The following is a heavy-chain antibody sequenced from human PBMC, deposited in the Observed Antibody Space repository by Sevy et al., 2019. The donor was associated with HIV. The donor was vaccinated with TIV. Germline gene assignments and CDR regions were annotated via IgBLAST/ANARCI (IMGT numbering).Heavy chain of an antibody. CDR3: ARGNSGSFDY. V-gene: IGHV3-7*04. CDR1: GFSFSNYW. Sequence: GGSLRLSCAASGFSFSNYWMHWVRQAPGKGLEWVANIKQDESEKYYVASVKGRFTISRDNAKNSLYLQMNSLRPEDTAVYYCARGNSGSFDYRGQGTLVTVSS. D-gene: IGHD3-22*01. CDR2: IKQDESEK. J-gene: IGHJ4*02.